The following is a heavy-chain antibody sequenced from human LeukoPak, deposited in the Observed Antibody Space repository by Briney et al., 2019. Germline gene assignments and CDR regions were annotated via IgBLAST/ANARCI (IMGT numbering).Heavy chain of an antibody. CDR2: INPSGGST. D-gene: IGHD5-12*01. V-gene: IGHV1-46*01. J-gene: IGHJ4*02. CDR3: ARAGGYPFDY. Sequence: ASVKVSCKASGYTFTRYYIHWVRQAPGQGLEWMGIINPSGGSTTYAQKFQGRVTMTRDTSTSTVYMELSSLRSEDTAVYYCARAGGYPFDYWGQGTLVTVSS. CDR1: GYTFTRYY.